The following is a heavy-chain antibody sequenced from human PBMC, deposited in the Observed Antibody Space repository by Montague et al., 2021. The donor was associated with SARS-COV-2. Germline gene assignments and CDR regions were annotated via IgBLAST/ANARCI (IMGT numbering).Heavy chain of an antibody. D-gene: IGHD2-2*01. J-gene: IGHJ6*03. CDR1: GGSISSYY. Sequence: SETLSLTCTVSGGSISSYYWSWIRQPPGKGLEWIAYIHYSGRTNFNPSLRSRVTMSVDTSKSQFSLKLSSVTAADTAVYYCARVVYCISSGSYTPSYMDSWGKGTPVTVSS. V-gene: IGHV4-59*01. CDR3: ARVVYCISSGSYTPSYMDS. CDR2: IHYSGRT.